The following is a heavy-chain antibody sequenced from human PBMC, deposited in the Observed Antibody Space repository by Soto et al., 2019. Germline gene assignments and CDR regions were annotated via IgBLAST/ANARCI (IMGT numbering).Heavy chain of an antibody. D-gene: IGHD5-12*01. Sequence: EVQLVESGGGLIQPGGSLRLSCVVSGFTVSSTNYMSWVRQAQGKGLEWVSVIYSGGSTFYADSVKGRFTISRDNSKNTLYLQMNSLRDEHTAVYYCHGYGYWGQGTLVTVSS. CDR2: IYSGGST. CDR3: HGYGY. CDR1: GFTVSSTNY. V-gene: IGHV3-53*01. J-gene: IGHJ4*02.